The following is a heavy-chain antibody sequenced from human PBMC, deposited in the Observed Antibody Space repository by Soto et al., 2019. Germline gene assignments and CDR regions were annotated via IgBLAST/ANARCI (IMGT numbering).Heavy chain of an antibody. CDR3: ARNDNSGLDH. D-gene: IGHD3-22*01. CDR2: INPTGGST. CDR1: GYIFTSYY. Sequence: QVQLVQSGAEVKKPGASVKVSCKASGYIFTSYYMHWVRQAPGQGLEWMGFINPTGGSTSYAQNFQGRVTITRDTAASTVYMELSSLRSGDTAVYYCARNDNSGLDHWGQGTLVTVSS. J-gene: IGHJ4*02. V-gene: IGHV1-46*01.